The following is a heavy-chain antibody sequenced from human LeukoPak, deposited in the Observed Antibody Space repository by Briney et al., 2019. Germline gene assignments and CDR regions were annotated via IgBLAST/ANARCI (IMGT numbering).Heavy chain of an antibody. CDR3: AAFAAGG. J-gene: IGHJ4*02. Sequence: GGSLRLSCAASGFIFSSAWMCWVGQAPGKGLEWVGRIKSKTDGGTADYAAPVKGRITISRDDSNNTLDLQMNSLETEDTAVYYCAAFAAGGWGQGTLVTVSS. CDR1: GFIFSSAW. V-gene: IGHV3-15*01. D-gene: IGHD2-15*01. CDR2: IKSKTDGGTA.